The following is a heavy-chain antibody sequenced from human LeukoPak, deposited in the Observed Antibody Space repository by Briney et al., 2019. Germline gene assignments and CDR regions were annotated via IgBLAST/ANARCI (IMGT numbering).Heavy chain of an antibody. CDR3: AREYPSAYYYDSSGYPNYFDY. D-gene: IGHD3-22*01. CDR1: GGTFSSYA. Sequence: ASVKVSCKASGGTFSSYAISWVRQAPGQGLEWMGGIIPIFGTANYAQKFQGRVTITADESTSTAYMELSRLRSDDTAVYYCAREYPSAYYYDSSGYPNYFDYWGQGTQVTVSS. CDR2: IIPIFGTA. J-gene: IGHJ4*02. V-gene: IGHV1-69*13.